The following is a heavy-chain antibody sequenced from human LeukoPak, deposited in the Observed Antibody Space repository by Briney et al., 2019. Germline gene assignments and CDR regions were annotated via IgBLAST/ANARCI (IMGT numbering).Heavy chain of an antibody. D-gene: IGHD7-27*01. CDR1: GFTFSNYA. J-gene: IGHJ4*02. V-gene: IGHV3-23*01. CDR3: AKDPINWGSIDFDC. Sequence: GGALRLSCEASGFTFSNYAMCWVREAPGKGLEWVSSISGSSDNTNYADSVKGRFTISRDNFKNILYLQMNSLTAEDTAVYWCAKDPINWGSIDFDCWGQGTLVTASS. CDR2: ISGSSDNT.